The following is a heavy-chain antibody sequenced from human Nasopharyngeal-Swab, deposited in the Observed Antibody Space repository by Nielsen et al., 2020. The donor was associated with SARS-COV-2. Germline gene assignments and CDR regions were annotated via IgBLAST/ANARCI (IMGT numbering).Heavy chain of an antibody. CDR2: IYYSGST. CDR3: ARQVLSITIFGVASHRRFDP. J-gene: IGHJ5*02. Sequence: SETLSLTCTVSGGSISSSSYYWGWIHQPPGKGLEWIGSIYYSGSTYYNPSLKSRVTISVDTSKNQFSLKLSSVTAADTAVYYCARQVLSITIFGVASHRRFDPWGQGTLVTVSS. V-gene: IGHV4-39*01. CDR1: GGSISSSSYY. D-gene: IGHD3-3*01.